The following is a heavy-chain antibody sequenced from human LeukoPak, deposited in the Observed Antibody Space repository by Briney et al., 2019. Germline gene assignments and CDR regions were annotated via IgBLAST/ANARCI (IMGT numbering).Heavy chain of an antibody. V-gene: IGHV3-11*06. CDR1: GFTFSDYY. J-gene: IGHJ4*02. CDR2: ISSSSSYT. Sequence: GGSLRLSCAASGFTFSDYYMSWIRQAPGEGLEWVSYISSSSSYTNYADSVKGRFTISRDDAKNSLYLQMNSLRAEDTAVYYCARLVEGYSFPAGFDYWGQGTLVTVSS. CDR3: ARLVEGYSFPAGFDY. D-gene: IGHD5-18*01.